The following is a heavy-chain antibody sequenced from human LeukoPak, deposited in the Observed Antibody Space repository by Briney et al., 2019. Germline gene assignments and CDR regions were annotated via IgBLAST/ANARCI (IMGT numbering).Heavy chain of an antibody. J-gene: IGHJ3*02. CDR2: ISYSGST. D-gene: IGHD6-13*01. V-gene: IGHV4-59*01. CDR1: GGSISSYY. CDR3: ARGLYSSSWPDAFDI. Sequence: SETLSLTCTVSGGSISSYYWSWIRQPPGKGLEWIGYISYSGSTNYNPSLKSRVTISVDTSKNQFSLKLSSVTAADTAVYYCARGLYSSSWPDAFDIWGQGTVVTVSS.